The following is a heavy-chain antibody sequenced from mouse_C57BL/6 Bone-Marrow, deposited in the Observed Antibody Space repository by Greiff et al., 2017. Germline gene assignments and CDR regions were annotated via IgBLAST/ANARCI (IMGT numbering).Heavy chain of an antibody. V-gene: IGHV1-81*01. J-gene: IGHJ2*01. D-gene: IGHD1-1*01. CDR2: IYPRSGNT. CDR1: GYTFTSYG. CDR3: ARNVYYYGSSYHYFDY. Sequence: VQLQQSGAELARPGASVKLSCKASGYTFTSYGISWVKQRTGQGLEWIGEIYPRSGNTYYNEKFKGKATLTADKSSSTAYMELRSLTSEDSAVYFCARNVYYYGSSYHYFDYWGQGTTLTVSS.